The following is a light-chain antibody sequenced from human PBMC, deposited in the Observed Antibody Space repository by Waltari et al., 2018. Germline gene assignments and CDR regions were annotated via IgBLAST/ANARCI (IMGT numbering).Light chain of an antibody. V-gene: IGKV1-27*01. CDR3: QQDYSCPCS. Sequence: IQMKQSPSSPSASVGDTVTVSFRASQSFSSSLAWYQQKPGKAPKLLIYSASSVQSGVPSRFSGSKSGTDFSLTISGLQPEDTAGYDCQQDYSCPCSFGQGTKVEIK. CDR2: SAS. J-gene: IGKJ2*04. CDR1: QSFSSS.